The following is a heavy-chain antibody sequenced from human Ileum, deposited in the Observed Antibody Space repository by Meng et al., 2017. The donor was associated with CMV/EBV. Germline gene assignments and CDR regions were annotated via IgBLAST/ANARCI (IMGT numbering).Heavy chain of an antibody. CDR3: VRDSYSNNYYYGMDV. CDR1: GFTVRATG. CDR2: FYGESGNT. V-gene: IGHV3-23*01. D-gene: IGHD4-11*01. J-gene: IGHJ6*02. Sequence: GESLKISCAASGFTVRATGMSWVRQAPGKGLEWVSTFYGESGNTYYADSVKGRFTISRDNAKNTLYLQMNSLRVEETAVYYCVRDSYSNNYYYGMDVWGQGTTVTVSS.